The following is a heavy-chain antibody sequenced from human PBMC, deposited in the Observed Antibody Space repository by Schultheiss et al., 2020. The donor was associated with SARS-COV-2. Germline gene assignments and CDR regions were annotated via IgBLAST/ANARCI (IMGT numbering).Heavy chain of an antibody. CDR2: IDPSDSYT. CDR3: ARLPTSGRVFYYYGMDV. V-gene: IGHV5-10-1*01. CDR1: GYSFTSYW. D-gene: IGHD1-26*01. J-gene: IGHJ6*02. Sequence: GGSLRLSCKGSGYSFTSYWISWVRQMPGKGLEWMGRIDPSDSYTNYSPSFQGHVTISADKSISTAYLQWSSLKASDTAMYYCARLPTSGRVFYYYGMDVWGQGTTVTVSS.